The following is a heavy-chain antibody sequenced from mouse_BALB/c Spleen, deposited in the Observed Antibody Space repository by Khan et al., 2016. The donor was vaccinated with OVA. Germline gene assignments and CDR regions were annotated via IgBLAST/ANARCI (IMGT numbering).Heavy chain of an antibody. Sequence: EVQLQESGPGLVKPSQSLSLTCTVTGYSISSDYAWNWIRQFPGNKLEWMGYISYSGSTGYNPSLKSRISITRDTSNNQFFLQLNSVTTEDTATYYCAGRYYYGRWYFDVWGAGTTVTVSS. CDR1: GYSISSDYA. D-gene: IGHD1-1*01. CDR2: ISYSGST. V-gene: IGHV3-2*02. J-gene: IGHJ1*01. CDR3: AGRYYYGRWYFDV.